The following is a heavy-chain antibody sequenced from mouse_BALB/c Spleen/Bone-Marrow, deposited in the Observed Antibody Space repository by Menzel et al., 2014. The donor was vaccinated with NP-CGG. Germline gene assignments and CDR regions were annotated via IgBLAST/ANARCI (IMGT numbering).Heavy chain of an antibody. D-gene: IGHD2-1*01. CDR1: GYTFTSYW. Sequence: VQLQQSGAELVKPGASVKMSCKASGYTFTSYWMHWVKQRPGQGLEWIGVIDPSDSYTSYNQKFKGKATLTVDTSSSTAYMQLSSLTSGDSAVYYCTRSRDYGNWFAYWGQATLVTISA. CDR3: TRSRDYGNWFAY. V-gene: IGHV1S127*01. J-gene: IGHJ3*01. CDR2: IDPSDSYT.